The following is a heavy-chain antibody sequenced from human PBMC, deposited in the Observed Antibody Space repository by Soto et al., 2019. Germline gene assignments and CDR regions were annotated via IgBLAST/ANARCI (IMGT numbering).Heavy chain of an antibody. D-gene: IGHD3-3*01. Sequence: ASVKVSCKASGYTFTSYAMHWVRQAPGQRLEWMGWINAGNGNTKYSQKFQGRVTITRDTSASTAYMELSSLRSEDTAVYYCARDAPYDFWNYYYYGMDVWGQGTTVTVSS. CDR3: ARDAPYDFWNYYYYGMDV. J-gene: IGHJ6*02. V-gene: IGHV1-3*01. CDR1: GYTFTSYA. CDR2: INAGNGNT.